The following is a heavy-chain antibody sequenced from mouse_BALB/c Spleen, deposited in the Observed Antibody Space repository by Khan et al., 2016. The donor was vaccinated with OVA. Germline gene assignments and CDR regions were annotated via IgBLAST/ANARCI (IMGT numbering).Heavy chain of an antibody. CDR1: GYSITTDYA. J-gene: IGHJ2*01. CDR3: ARVYGGDFDY. V-gene: IGHV3-2*02. D-gene: IGHD1-1*01. CDR2: ISYSGNT. Sequence: QLEESGPGLVKPSQSLSLTCTATGYSITTDYAWNWIRQFPGNKLEWMGYISYSGNTKYNPSLKSRISITRDTSKNQFFLQLKSVTTEDTARYYCARVYGGDFDYWGQGTTLTVSS.